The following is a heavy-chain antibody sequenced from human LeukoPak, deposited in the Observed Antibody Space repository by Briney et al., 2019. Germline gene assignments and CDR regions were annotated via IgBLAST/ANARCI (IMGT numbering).Heavy chain of an antibody. J-gene: IGHJ4*02. CDR3: ARRVGAYCGGDCHTDY. D-gene: IGHD2-21*02. CDR1: GYSFTSYW. CDR2: IYPGDSDT. V-gene: IGHV5-51*01. Sequence: GESLQISCKGSGYSFTSYWIGWVRQMPGKGLEWMGIIYPGDSDTRYSPSFQGQVTISADKSISTAYLQWSSLKASDTAMHYCARRVGAYCGGDCHTDYWGQGTLVTVSS.